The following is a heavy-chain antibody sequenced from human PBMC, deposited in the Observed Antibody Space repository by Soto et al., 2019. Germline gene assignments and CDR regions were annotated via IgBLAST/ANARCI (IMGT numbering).Heavy chain of an antibody. Sequence: SETLSLTCTVSGGSISSISSYWGWIRQPPGRGLEWIGRIYFIGSSYSNPSLKSRVTISVDTSDNQFSLKFTSVTAADTAVYYCARRTHYYGSRVGGWFDPWGQGTLVTVSS. CDR3: ARRTHYYGSRVGGWFDP. CDR2: IYFIGSS. V-gene: IGHV4-39*01. J-gene: IGHJ5*02. CDR1: GGSISSISSY. D-gene: IGHD3-10*01.